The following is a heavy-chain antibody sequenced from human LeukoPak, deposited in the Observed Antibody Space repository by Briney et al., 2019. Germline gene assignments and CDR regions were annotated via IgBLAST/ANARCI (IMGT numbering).Heavy chain of an antibody. Sequence: NPSETLSLTCAVSGGSISSSSYYWGWIRQPPGKGLEWIGTIYYSGNTYYNPSLKSRDTISVDTSENQFSLKLSSVTAADTAVYYCARGYCSATSCFDPWGQGTLVTVSS. CDR3: ARGYCSATSCFDP. J-gene: IGHJ5*02. D-gene: IGHD2-2*01. CDR2: IYYSGNT. CDR1: GGSISSSSYY. V-gene: IGHV4-39*01.